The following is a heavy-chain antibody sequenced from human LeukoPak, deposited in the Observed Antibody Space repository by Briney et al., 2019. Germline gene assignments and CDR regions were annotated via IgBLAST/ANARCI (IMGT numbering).Heavy chain of an antibody. Sequence: ASVKVSCTASGYTFTVYYMHWVRQAPGQGLEWMGWINPNSGGTNYAQKFQGRVTMTSDTSISTAYMELSRLRSDDTAVYYCARSPVLYCSGGSCPDAFDIWGQGTMVTVSS. CDR1: GYTFTVYY. CDR2: INPNSGGT. D-gene: IGHD2-15*01. V-gene: IGHV1-2*02. J-gene: IGHJ3*02. CDR3: ARSPVLYCSGGSCPDAFDI.